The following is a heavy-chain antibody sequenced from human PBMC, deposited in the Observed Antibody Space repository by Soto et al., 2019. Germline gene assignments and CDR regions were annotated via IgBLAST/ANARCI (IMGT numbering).Heavy chain of an antibody. J-gene: IGHJ4*02. Sequence: QVQLVESGGGVVQPGRSLRLSCAASGFTFSSYGMHWVRQAPGKGLEWVAVISYDGSNKYYADSVKGRFTISRDNSKNTLYLQMNSLRAEDTAVYYCAKDYGTGYYGAGYWGQGTLVTVSS. CDR3: AKDYGTGYYGAGY. CDR1: GFTFSSYG. V-gene: IGHV3-30*18. D-gene: IGHD3-9*01. CDR2: ISYDGSNK.